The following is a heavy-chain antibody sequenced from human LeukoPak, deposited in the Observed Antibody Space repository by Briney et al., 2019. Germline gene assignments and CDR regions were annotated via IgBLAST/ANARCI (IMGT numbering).Heavy chain of an antibody. J-gene: IGHJ3*02. D-gene: IGHD3-3*01. CDR3: ARRVPVTIFGVVPRAFDI. CDR2: IYYSGST. Sequence: SETLSLTCTVSGGSISSSSYYWGWIRQPPGKGLEWIGSIYYSGSTYYNPSLKSRVTISVDTSKNQFSLKLSSVTAADTAVYYCARRVPVTIFGVVPRAFDIWGQGTMVTVSS. V-gene: IGHV4-39*01. CDR1: GGSISSSSYY.